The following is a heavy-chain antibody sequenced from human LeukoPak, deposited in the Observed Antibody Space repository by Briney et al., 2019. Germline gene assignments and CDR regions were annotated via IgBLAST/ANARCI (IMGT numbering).Heavy chain of an antibody. D-gene: IGHD3-9*01. CDR2: IIPILGIA. CDR1: GYTFTSYY. Sequence: ASVKVSCKASGYTFTSYYMHWVRQAPGQGLEWMGRIIPILGIANYAQKFQGRVTITADKSTSTAYMELSSLRSEDTAVYYCAAAYYDILNWFDPWGQGTLVTVSS. V-gene: IGHV1-69*02. J-gene: IGHJ5*02. CDR3: AAAYYDILNWFDP.